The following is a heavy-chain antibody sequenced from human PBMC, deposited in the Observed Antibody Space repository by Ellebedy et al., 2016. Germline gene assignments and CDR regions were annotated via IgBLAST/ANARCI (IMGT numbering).Heavy chain of an antibody. CDR1: GGSISSSSYY. CDR3: ARHSYDFWSGYHYGYDY. V-gene: IGHV4-39*01. Sequence: SETLSLXCTVSGGSISSSSYYWGWIRQPPGKGLEWIGSIYYSGSTYYNPSLKSRVTISVDTSKNQFSLKLSSVTAADTAVYYCARHSYDFWSGYHYGYDYWGQGTLVTVSS. D-gene: IGHD3-3*01. J-gene: IGHJ4*02. CDR2: IYYSGST.